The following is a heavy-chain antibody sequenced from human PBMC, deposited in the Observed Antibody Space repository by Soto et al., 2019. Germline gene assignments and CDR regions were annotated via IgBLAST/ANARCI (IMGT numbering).Heavy chain of an antibody. Sequence: QVQLVQSGAEVKKPGSSVKVSYKASGGTFSSYAISWVRQAPGQGLEWMGGIIPIFGTANYAQKFQGRVTITADKSTSTAYMELSSLRSEDTAVYYCARGVRYYDSSGYSVDYWGQGTLVTVSS. J-gene: IGHJ4*02. CDR2: IIPIFGTA. CDR3: ARGVRYYDSSGYSVDY. D-gene: IGHD3-22*01. CDR1: GGTFSSYA. V-gene: IGHV1-69*06.